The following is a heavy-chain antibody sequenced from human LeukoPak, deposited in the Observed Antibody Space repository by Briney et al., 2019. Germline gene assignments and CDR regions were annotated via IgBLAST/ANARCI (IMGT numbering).Heavy chain of an antibody. D-gene: IGHD3-22*01. CDR2: IIPIFGTA. V-gene: IGHV1-69*05. J-gene: IGHJ4*02. CDR1: GGTLSSYA. Sequence: ASVKVSCKASGGTLSSYAISWVRQAPGQGLEWMGRIIPIFGTANYAQKFQGRVTITTDESTSTAYMELSSLRSEDTAVYYCARDLYYYDSSGYYSEYFDYWGQGTLVTVSS. CDR3: ARDLYYYDSSGYYSEYFDY.